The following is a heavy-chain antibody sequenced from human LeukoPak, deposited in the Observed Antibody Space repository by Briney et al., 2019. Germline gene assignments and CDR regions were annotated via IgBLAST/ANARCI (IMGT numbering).Heavy chain of an antibody. Sequence: GGSLRLSCAASGFTFSSYSMNWVRQAPGKGLEWVSGISWNSGSIGYADSVKGRFTISRDNAKNSLYLQMNSLRAEDTALYYCAKDMRAYCSGGSCFDAFDIWGQGTMVTVSS. J-gene: IGHJ3*02. CDR1: GFTFSSYS. CDR2: ISWNSGSI. D-gene: IGHD2-15*01. CDR3: AKDMRAYCSGGSCFDAFDI. V-gene: IGHV3-9*01.